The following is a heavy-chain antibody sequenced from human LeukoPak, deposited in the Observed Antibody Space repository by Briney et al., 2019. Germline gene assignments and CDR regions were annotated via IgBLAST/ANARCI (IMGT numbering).Heavy chain of an antibody. Sequence: GASVKVSCKASGYTFTRYDINWVRQATGQGLEWMGWMNPKSGNTGYAQKFQGRVTLTRNTSISTAYMELSSLRSEDTAVYYCAREDVLNKGWYDYWGQGTLVTVPS. CDR3: AREDVLNKGWYDY. J-gene: IGHJ4*02. D-gene: IGHD6-19*01. CDR1: GYTFTRYD. CDR2: MNPKSGNT. V-gene: IGHV1-8*01.